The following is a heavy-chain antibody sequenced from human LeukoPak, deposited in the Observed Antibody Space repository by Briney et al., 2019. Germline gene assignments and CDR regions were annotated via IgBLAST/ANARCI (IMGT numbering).Heavy chain of an antibody. D-gene: IGHD4-23*01. Sequence: GGSLRLSCAASGFTFSSFWMHWVRQAPGKGLVWVSRIKSDGSSTSYAGSVKGRFTISSDNAKNTLYLQMNSLRAEDTAVYYCARDLDYGGYSNFEYWGQGTLVTVSS. V-gene: IGHV3-74*01. CDR3: ARDLDYGGYSNFEY. CDR1: GFTFSSFW. CDR2: IKSDGSST. J-gene: IGHJ4*02.